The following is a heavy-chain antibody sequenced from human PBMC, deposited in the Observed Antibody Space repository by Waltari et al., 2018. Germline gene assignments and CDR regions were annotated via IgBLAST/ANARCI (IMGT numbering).Heavy chain of an antibody. J-gene: IGHJ4*02. D-gene: IGHD3-9*01. CDR2: IHKDGTIT. CDR1: GFPFRDYW. CDR3: ARELAWAGYYGLDY. V-gene: IGHV3-74*01. Sequence: ELQLVESGGGLVQPGESLRLSGAAPGFPFRDYWMHWVRQVPGKGLVWVSRIHKDGTITSYADSVRGRFAISRDNAKNTVYLHMNSLRAEDTALYFCARELAWAGYYGLDYWGQGTLVTVSS.